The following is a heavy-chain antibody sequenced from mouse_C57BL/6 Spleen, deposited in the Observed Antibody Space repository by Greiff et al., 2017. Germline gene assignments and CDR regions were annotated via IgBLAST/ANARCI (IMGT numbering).Heavy chain of an antibody. CDR3: ARDGNYGYFDV. V-gene: IGHV1-61*01. Sequence: QVQLQQPGAELVRPGSSVKLSCKASGYTFTSYWMDWVKQRPGQGLEWIGNIYPSDSETHYNQKFKDKATLTVDKSSSTAYMQLSSLTSEDSAVYYCARDGNYGYFDVWGTGTTVTVSS. J-gene: IGHJ1*03. CDR2: IYPSDSET. D-gene: IGHD2-1*01. CDR1: GYTFTSYW.